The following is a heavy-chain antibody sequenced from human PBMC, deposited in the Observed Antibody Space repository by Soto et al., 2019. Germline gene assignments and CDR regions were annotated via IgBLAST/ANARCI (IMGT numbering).Heavy chain of an antibody. CDR2: SSAYNGNT. D-gene: IGHD6-13*01. CDR1: GYTFTSYG. V-gene: IGHV1-18*01. CDR3: ARDHPYSSSWYSLRSYYGMDV. Sequence: QVQLVQSGAEVKKPGASVKVSCKASGYTFTSYGISWVRQAPGQGLEWMGWSSAYNGNTNYAQKLQGRVTMTTDTSTSKAYMELRSLRSDDTAVYYCARDHPYSSSWYSLRSYYGMDVWGQGTTVTVSS. J-gene: IGHJ6*02.